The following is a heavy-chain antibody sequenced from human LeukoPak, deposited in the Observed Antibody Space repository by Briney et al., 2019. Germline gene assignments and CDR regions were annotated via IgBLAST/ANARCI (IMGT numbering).Heavy chain of an antibody. Sequence: PSETLSLTCAVYGGSFSGYYWSWIRQPPGKGLEWIGEINHSGSTNYNPSLKSRVTISVDTSKNQFSLKLSSVTAADTAVYYCARGPVGSGSFYGMDVWGQGTTVTVSS. J-gene: IGHJ6*02. V-gene: IGHV4-34*01. CDR3: ARGPVGSGSFYGMDV. CDR1: GGSFSGYY. CDR2: INHSGST. D-gene: IGHD3-10*01.